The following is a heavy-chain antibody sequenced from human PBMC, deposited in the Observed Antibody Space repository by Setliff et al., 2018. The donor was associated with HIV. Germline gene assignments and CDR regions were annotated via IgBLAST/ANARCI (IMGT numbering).Heavy chain of an antibody. D-gene: IGHD2-8*01. J-gene: IGHJ3*02. CDR2: IYTSGST. V-gene: IGHV4-61*02. Sequence: PSETLSLTCTVSGGSISSGSYYWNWIRQPAGKGLEWIGRIYTSGSTNYNPSLKSRVTISVDTSKNQFSLKLTSMTAADTAVYYCARPIEGYYDAFHIWGQGTLVTVSS. CDR1: GGSISSGSYY. CDR3: ARPIEGYYDAFHI.